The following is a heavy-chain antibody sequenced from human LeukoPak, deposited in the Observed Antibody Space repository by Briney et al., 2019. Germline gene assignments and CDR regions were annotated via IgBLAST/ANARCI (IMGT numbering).Heavy chain of an antibody. V-gene: IGHV4-4*08. CDR1: GGSISSYY. J-gene: IGHJ4*02. Sequence: SETLSLTCTVSGGSISSYYWSWIRQPPGKGLEWIGSIYSSGSTYYNASLQSRVTISIETSKNQISLKLSSVTAADTAVYYCAREGWELYFDYWGQGTLVTVSS. CDR2: IYSSGST. CDR3: AREGWELYFDY. D-gene: IGHD1-26*01.